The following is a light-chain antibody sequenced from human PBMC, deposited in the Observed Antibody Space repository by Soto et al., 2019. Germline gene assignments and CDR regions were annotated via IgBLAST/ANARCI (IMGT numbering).Light chain of an antibody. CDR3: LQHHNYPST. Sequence: DIHMTQSPSAMSASVGDRVTITCRASQGIANYLAWFQQKPGKVPKRLIFGATSLQSGVPSRFSGSGSGTEFTLTISGLQPEDFATYYCLQHHNYPSTFGQGTKVDIK. J-gene: IGKJ1*01. V-gene: IGKV1-17*03. CDR1: QGIANY. CDR2: GAT.